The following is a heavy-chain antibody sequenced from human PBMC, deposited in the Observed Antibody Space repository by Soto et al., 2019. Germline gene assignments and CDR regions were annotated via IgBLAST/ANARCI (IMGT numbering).Heavy chain of an antibody. Sequence: ASVKVSCKVSGYTLTELSMHWVRQAPGKGLEWMGGFDPEDGETNYAQKFQGRDTMTEDTSTNTVYMELSRLRSDDTALYYCAREDNIVVVPAAGTNWFAPGGRGTLVTVSS. D-gene: IGHD2-2*01. CDR2: FDPEDGET. CDR3: AREDNIVVVPAAGTNWFAP. V-gene: IGHV1-24*01. J-gene: IGHJ5*02. CDR1: GYTLTELS.